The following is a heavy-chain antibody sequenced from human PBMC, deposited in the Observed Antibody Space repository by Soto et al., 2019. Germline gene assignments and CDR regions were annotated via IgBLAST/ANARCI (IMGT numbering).Heavy chain of an antibody. J-gene: IGHJ3*02. V-gene: IGHV1-2*04. CDR3: ARGGSVDDDDLPAAFDI. CDR1: GYRFNHYY. D-gene: IGHD3-10*01. CDR2: VNPRTGGT. Sequence: QVQLVQSGAEVKKPGASVKVSCKASGYRFNHYYMHWVRQAPGQGLDWMGWVNPRTGGTKYAQKCQVCVVMTRDTSIATADMGLSRLEAGDTAVYFWARGGSVDDDDLPAAFDIWGRQTRVTVSA.